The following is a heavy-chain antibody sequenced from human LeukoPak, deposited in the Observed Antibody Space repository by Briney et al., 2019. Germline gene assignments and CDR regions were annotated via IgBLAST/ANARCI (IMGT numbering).Heavy chain of an antibody. CDR2: SYTSGSP. CDR1: GGSISSYY. D-gene: IGHD3-16*01. J-gene: IGHJ4*02. V-gene: IGHV4-4*07. Sequence: SETLSLTCTVSGGSISSYYWSWIRRPAGKGLEWIGRSYTSGSPNYNPSLKGRVTMSVDTSKNQFSLKLSSVTAADTAVYYCARSGGSGFQLDNWGQGTLVTVSS. CDR3: ARSGGSGFQLDN.